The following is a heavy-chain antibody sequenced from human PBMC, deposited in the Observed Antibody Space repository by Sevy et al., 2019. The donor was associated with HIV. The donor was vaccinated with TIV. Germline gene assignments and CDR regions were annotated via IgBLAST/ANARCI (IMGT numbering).Heavy chain of an antibody. Sequence: GGSLRLSCVASKFPFRSNGFHWVRQPPGKGLEWLSYINFDGSDRKYADSVKGRFTVSRDNSKNTLYLQMNSLRAEDTAVYYCAKDLRVVTPAAMQPADLWGQGTLVTVSS. CDR1: KFPFRSNG. J-gene: IGHJ5*02. CDR2: INFDGSDR. D-gene: IGHD2-2*01. CDR3: AKDLRVVTPAAMQPADL. V-gene: IGHV3-30*02.